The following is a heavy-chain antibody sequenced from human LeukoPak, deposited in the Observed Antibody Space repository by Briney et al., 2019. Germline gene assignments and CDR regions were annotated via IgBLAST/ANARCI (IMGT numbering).Heavy chain of an antibody. J-gene: IGHJ3*02. V-gene: IGHV4-34*01. D-gene: IGHD5-18*01. CDR2: INRSGST. Sequence: SETLSLTCAVYGGSFSGYYWSWIRQPPGKGLEWIGEINRSGSTNSNPSLKSRVTISADTSKNQFSLKLSSVTAADTAVYYCARDPSFDTAMAPGSAFDIWGQGTMVTVSS. CDR1: GGSFSGYY. CDR3: ARDPSFDTAMAPGSAFDI.